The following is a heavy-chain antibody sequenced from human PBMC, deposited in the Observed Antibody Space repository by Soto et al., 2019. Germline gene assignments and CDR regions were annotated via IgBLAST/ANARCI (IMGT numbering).Heavy chain of an antibody. J-gene: IGHJ5*02. CDR2: IYYNGRA. V-gene: IGHV4-59*08. D-gene: IGHD3-10*01. CDR1: GGSISSYY. Sequence: SETLSLTCTVSGGSISSYYWSWIRLPPGKGLECIGYIYYNGRADYNPSLKSRVTISVDASKNQFSLKLSSVTAADTAVYYCARLRGGPHNWFDPWGQGTRVTVSS. CDR3: ARLRGGPHNWFDP.